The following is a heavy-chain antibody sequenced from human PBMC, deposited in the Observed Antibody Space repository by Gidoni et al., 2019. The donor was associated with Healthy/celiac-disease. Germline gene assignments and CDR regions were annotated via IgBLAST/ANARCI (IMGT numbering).Heavy chain of an antibody. CDR1: GYSISSGYY. D-gene: IGHD3-22*01. CDR2: IYHSGST. V-gene: IGHV4-38-2*02. CDR3: ARDDSSGPNWFDP. J-gene: IGHJ5*02. Sequence: QVQLQESGPGLVKPSETLSLTCAVSGYSISSGYYWGWIRQPPGKGLEWIGSIYHSGSTYYNPSLKSRVTISVDTSKNQFSLKLSSVTAADTAVYYCARDDSSGPNWFDPWGQGTLVTVSS.